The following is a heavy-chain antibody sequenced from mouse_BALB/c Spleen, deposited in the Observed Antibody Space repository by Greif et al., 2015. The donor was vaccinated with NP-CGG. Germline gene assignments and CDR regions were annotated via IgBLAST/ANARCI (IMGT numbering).Heavy chain of an antibody. V-gene: IGHV1S81*02. J-gene: IGHJ2*01. CDR1: GYTFTSYY. CDR3: TRSGYYGPDY. D-gene: IGHD1-1*01. Sequence: VQLQQSGAELAKPGASVKLSCKASGYTFTSYYMYWVKQRPGQGLEWIGGTNPSNGGTNFNEKFKSKATLTVDKSSSTAYMQLSSLTSEDSAVYYCTRSGYYGPDYWGQGTTLTVSS. CDR2: TNPSNGGT.